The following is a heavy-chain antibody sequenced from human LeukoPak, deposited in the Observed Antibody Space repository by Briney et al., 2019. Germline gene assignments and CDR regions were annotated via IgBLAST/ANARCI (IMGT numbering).Heavy chain of an antibody. CDR1: GYSISSGYY. J-gene: IGHJ4*02. CDR3: ARGSAIDC. D-gene: IGHD3-10*01. CDR2: FYPSGST. Sequence: PSETLSLTCVVSGYSISSGYYWGWIRQPLGKGLEWIGSFYPSGSTYYSPSLKSRVTISVDTSKNQFSLKLSSVTAADTAVYYCARGSAIDCWGQGTLVTVSS. V-gene: IGHV4-38-2*01.